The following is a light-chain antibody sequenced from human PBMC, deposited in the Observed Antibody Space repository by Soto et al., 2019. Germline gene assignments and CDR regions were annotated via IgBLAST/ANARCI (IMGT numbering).Light chain of an antibody. CDR3: QHYTNWPPIT. CDR2: AAS. CDR1: QSIGSN. V-gene: IGKV3-15*01. J-gene: IGKJ5*01. Sequence: ILVTQSPVTLSVSPGDSATLSCRASQSIGSNLAWYQQKPGQAPRLLIYAASTRVTGLPGRFSGRGSGTEFTLTISGLQSEDFAIYYYQHYTNWPPITFGQGTRLEIK.